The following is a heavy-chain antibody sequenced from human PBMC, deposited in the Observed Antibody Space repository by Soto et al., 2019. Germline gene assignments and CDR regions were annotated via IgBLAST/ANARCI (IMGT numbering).Heavy chain of an antibody. CDR1: GGSISSSNW. CDR3: ARDLYYDSSGYYYGY. Sequence: SETLSLTCAVSGGSISSSNWWSWVRQPPGKGLEWIGEIYHSGSTNYNPSLKSRVTISVDKSKNQFSLKLSSVTAADTAVYYCARDLYYDSSGYYYGYWGQGTLVTVSS. D-gene: IGHD3-22*01. V-gene: IGHV4-4*02. CDR2: IYHSGST. J-gene: IGHJ4*02.